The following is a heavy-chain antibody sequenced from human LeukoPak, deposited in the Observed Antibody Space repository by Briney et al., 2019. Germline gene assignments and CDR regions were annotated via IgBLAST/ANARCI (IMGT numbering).Heavy chain of an antibody. CDR3: ARGAQLSVY. V-gene: IGHV3-23*01. J-gene: IGHJ4*02. CDR1: GFTFSTYA. CDR2: VRGGEADT. Sequence: GGSLRLSCAASGFTFSTYAMHWVRQAPGKGLEYVSAVRGGEADTSYADSVKGRFTISRDDSKHMLYLQMNSLRSDDTAVYYCARGAQLSVYWRQGSLVAVPS. D-gene: IGHD6-13*01.